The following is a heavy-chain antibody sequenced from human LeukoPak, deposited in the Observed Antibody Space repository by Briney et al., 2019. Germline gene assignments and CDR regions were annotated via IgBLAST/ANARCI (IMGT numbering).Heavy chain of an antibody. J-gene: IGHJ4*02. V-gene: IGHV4-4*07. Sequence: PSETLSLTCTVSGGSISSYYWSWVRQSAGKGLEWIGRIYTSGSTNYNPSLKSRVTMSVDTSKNQVSLKLSSVTAADTAVYYCARNGGSGSYYDGSFDYWGQGTLVTVSS. CDR3: ARNGGSGSYYDGSFDY. CDR2: IYTSGST. CDR1: GGSISSYY. D-gene: IGHD1-26*01.